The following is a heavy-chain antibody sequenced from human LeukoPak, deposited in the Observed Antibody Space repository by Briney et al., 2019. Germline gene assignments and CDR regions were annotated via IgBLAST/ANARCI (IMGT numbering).Heavy chain of an antibody. J-gene: IGHJ4*02. Sequence: EASVKVSCKASGYTFSGYYLHWVRQAPGQGLEWMGWINPDSGGTKYPQRFQGRVTSTRDTSISTAYMELTSLGSDDTAVYYCAKSAARSAAGPYYFDYWGQGALVAVSS. CDR1: GYTFSGYY. CDR2: INPDSGGT. V-gene: IGHV1-2*01. D-gene: IGHD6-13*01. CDR3: AKSAARSAAGPYYFDY.